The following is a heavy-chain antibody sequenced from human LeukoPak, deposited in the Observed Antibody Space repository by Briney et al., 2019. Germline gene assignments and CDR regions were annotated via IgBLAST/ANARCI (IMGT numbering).Heavy chain of an antibody. D-gene: IGHD3-10*01. Sequence: GGSLRLSCVASGFTFSNYAISWVRQVPGKGLEWVSAITGRGGSTYYVDSVKGRFTISRDNSKNTLYLQMNGLRAEDTAVYYCAKDTSSSGSYFDYWGQGTLVTVS. J-gene: IGHJ4*02. CDR3: AKDTSSSGSYFDY. CDR1: GFTFSNYA. CDR2: ITGRGGST. V-gene: IGHV3-23*01.